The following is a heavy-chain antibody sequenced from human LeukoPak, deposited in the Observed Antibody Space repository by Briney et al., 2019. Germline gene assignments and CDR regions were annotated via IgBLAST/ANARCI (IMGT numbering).Heavy chain of an antibody. CDR2: ISGSGGST. CDR1: GFTFSSSD. D-gene: IGHD1-7*01. CDR3: ASQTGTTPR. J-gene: IGHJ4*02. V-gene: IGHV3-23*01. Sequence: GGSLRLSCAASGFTFSSSDMSWVRQAPGKGLEWVSGISGSGGSTYYADSVKGRFTISRDNSKNTLYLQMNSLRVEDTAVYYCASQTGTTPRWGQGTLVTVSS.